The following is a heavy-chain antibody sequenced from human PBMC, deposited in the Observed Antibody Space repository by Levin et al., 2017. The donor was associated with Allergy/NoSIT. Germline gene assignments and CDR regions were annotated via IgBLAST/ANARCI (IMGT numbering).Heavy chain of an antibody. D-gene: IGHD2-15*01. CDR1: GVTFSRFS. CDR2: ISYDGSNK. Sequence: PGGSLRLSCVASGVTFSRFSMHWVRQAPGKGLEWVAVISYDGSNKYYADSVKGRFTISRDNSKNTLYLQMNSLRAEDTAVYYCTRDPHTYCSGGSCSNSDYWGQGTLVTVSS. CDR3: TRDPHTYCSGGSCSNSDY. V-gene: IGHV3-30-3*01. J-gene: IGHJ4*02.